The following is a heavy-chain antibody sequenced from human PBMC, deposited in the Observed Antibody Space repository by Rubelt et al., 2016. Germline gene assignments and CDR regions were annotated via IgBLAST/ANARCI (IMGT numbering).Heavy chain of an antibody. Sequence: EVQLVESGGGLIQPGGSLRLSCAASGLTVSSNFMSWVRQAPGKGLEWVSVIYSGGTTFYADSVKGRFTISRDNSKNTLYLQMNSLRVEDTAVYYCARGHYDTSGLLPGVYWGQGTLVTVSS. V-gene: IGHV3-53*01. CDR3: ARGHYDTSGLLPGVY. D-gene: IGHD3-22*01. CDR1: GLTVSSNF. J-gene: IGHJ4*02. CDR2: IYSGGTT.